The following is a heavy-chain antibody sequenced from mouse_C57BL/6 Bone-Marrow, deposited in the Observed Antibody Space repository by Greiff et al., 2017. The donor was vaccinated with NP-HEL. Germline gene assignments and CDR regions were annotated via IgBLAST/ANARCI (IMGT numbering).Heavy chain of an antibody. CDR1: GYTFTSYW. D-gene: IGHD1-1*01. J-gene: IGHJ1*03. CDR2: IHPNSGST. Sequence: QVQLQQPGAELVKPGASVKLSCKASGYTFTSYWMHWMKQRPGQGLEWIGMIHPNSGSTNYNEKFKSKATLTVDKSSSTAYMQLSSLTSEDSAVYYCARSRGYYYGSSPYWYFDVWGTGTTVTVSS. CDR3: ARSRGYYYGSSPYWYFDV. V-gene: IGHV1-64*01.